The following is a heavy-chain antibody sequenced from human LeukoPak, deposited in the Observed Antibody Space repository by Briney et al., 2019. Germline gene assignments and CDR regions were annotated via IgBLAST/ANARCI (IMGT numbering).Heavy chain of an antibody. V-gene: IGHV4-39*07. CDR1: GGSISNVNYH. CDR2: IYYSGNT. CDR3: AREVRQGVMVRGVIILNWFDP. J-gene: IGHJ5*02. Sequence: NPSETQSLTCTVSGGSISNVNYHWGWIRQPPGKGLEWIGSIYYSGNTFYKPSLTSRVTISVDTSKNQFSLKLSSVTAADTAVYYCAREVRQGVMVRGVIILNWFDPLGPGNPGHRLL. D-gene: IGHD3-10*01.